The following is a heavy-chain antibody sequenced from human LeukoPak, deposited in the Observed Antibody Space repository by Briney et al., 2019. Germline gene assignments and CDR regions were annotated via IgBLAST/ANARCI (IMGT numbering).Heavy chain of an antibody. CDR1: GFTFSSYS. CDR2: ISSSSSYI. CDR3: AREKGLLWFGEFDP. Sequence: GGTLRLSCAASGFTFSSYSMNWVRQAPGKGLEWVSSISSSSSYIYYAGSVKGRFTISRDNAKNSLYLQMNSLRAEDTAVYYCAREKGLLWFGEFDPWGQGTLVTVSS. V-gene: IGHV3-21*01. J-gene: IGHJ5*02. D-gene: IGHD3-10*01.